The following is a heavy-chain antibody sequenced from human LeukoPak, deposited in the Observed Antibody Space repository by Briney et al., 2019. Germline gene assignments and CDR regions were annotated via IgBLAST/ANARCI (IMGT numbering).Heavy chain of an antibody. CDR1: GGSISSSSYY. CDR2: IYYSGST. V-gene: IGHV4-39*01. D-gene: IGHD6-13*01. J-gene: IGHJ4*02. Sequence: SETLSPTCTVSGGSISSSSYYWGWIRQPPGKGLEWIGSIYYSGSTYYNPSLKSRVTISVDTSKNQFSLKLSSVTAADTAVYYCARRGYSSSWPTFDYWGQGTLVTVSS. CDR3: ARRGYSSSWPTFDY.